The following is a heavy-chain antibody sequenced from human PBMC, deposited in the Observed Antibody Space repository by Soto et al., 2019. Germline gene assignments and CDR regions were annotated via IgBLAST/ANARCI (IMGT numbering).Heavy chain of an antibody. CDR1: GYTFMNYH. D-gene: IGHD5-12*01. Sequence: QVQLVQSGGEVKKPGASVTVSCKASGYTFMNYHITWVRQAPGQGLEWMAWINTYNGMTDYAQRFQGRVTMTRDTSTSTAYMELRNLGSDDTAVSFCAKSPRGEMATDWGQGSLVTVSS. CDR3: AKSPRGEMATD. J-gene: IGHJ4*02. V-gene: IGHV1-18*01. CDR2: INTYNGMT.